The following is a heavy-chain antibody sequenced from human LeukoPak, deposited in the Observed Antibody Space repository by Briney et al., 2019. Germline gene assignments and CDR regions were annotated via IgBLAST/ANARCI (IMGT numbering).Heavy chain of an antibody. Sequence: SETLSLTCTVSGGSISSYYWSWIRQPPGKGLEWIGYIYYSGSTNYNPSLKSRVTISVDTSKNQFSLKLSSVTAADTAVYYCARAPYSSSWYPSLYYFDYWGQGTLVTVSS. D-gene: IGHD6-13*01. CDR1: GGSISSYY. CDR3: ARAPYSSSWYPSLYYFDY. V-gene: IGHV4-59*12. CDR2: IYYSGST. J-gene: IGHJ4*02.